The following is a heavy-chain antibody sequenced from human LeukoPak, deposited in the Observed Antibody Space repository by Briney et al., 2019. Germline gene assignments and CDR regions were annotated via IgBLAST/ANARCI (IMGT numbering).Heavy chain of an antibody. J-gene: IGHJ6*02. CDR2: IIPIFGTA. V-gene: IGHV1-69*13. Sequence: ASVKVSCKASGCTFSSYAISWVRQAPGQGREWMGGIIPIFGTANYAQKFQGRVTITADESTSTAYMELSSLRSEDTAVYYCARAKYYYDSSGYSGRQYYYYGMDVWGQGATVTVSS. D-gene: IGHD3-22*01. CDR1: GCTFSSYA. CDR3: ARAKYYYDSSGYSGRQYYYYGMDV.